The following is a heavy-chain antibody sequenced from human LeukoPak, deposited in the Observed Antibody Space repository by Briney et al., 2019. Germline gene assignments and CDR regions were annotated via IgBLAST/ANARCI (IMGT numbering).Heavy chain of an antibody. CDR2: ISGSGAST. Sequence: GESLRLSCTAYGFTFSSYAMSWVRQAPGKGLEWVSGISGSGASTYYADSVRGRFTISRDNSKNTLYLQMNSLRAEDTAVYYCAAGSRLPKSDYWGQGTLVTVSS. J-gene: IGHJ4*02. CDR1: GFTFSSYA. D-gene: IGHD2-15*01. V-gene: IGHV3-23*01. CDR3: AAGSRLPKSDY.